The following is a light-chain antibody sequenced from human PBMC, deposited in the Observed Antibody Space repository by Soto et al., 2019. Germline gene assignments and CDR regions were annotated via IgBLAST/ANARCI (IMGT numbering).Light chain of an antibody. J-gene: IGKJ5*01. CDR2: GAF. CDR1: QSVSSN. Sequence: EIVMTQSPVTLSVSPGERVTLSCVASQSVSSNLAWYQQKPGQAPSLLIYGAFTRATVIPARFSGTGSGTEFTLTISSLQSEDFAVYSCQQRNSWPPTFTFGQGTRLEI. V-gene: IGKV3-15*01. CDR3: QQRNSWPPTFT.